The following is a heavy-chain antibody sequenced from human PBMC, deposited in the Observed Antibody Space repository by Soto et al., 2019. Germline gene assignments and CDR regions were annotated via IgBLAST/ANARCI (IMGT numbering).Heavy chain of an antibody. CDR3: ARVKGGSSSWYLGYYFDY. CDR1: GFTFSSYA. D-gene: IGHD6-13*01. V-gene: IGHV3-64*01. CDR2: ISSNGGST. Sequence: EVQLVESGGGLVQPGGSLRLSCAASGFTFSSYAMHWVRQAPGKGLEYVSAISSNGGSTYYANSVKGRFTISRDNSKNTLYLQMGSLRAEDMAVYYCARVKGGSSSWYLGYYFDYWGQGTLVTVSS. J-gene: IGHJ4*02.